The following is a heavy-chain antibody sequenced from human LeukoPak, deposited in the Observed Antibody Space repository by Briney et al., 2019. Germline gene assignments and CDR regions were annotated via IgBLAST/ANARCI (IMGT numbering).Heavy chain of an antibody. CDR2: IYYSGST. CDR1: GGSISSSTYY. Sequence: SQTLSLTCTVSGGSISSSTYYWGWIRQPPGKGLEWIGSIYYSGSTYYNPSLKSRVTISVDTSKNQFSLMLSSVTAADTAVYYCARLDGDSLFDYWGQGTLVTVSS. J-gene: IGHJ4*02. V-gene: IGHV4-39*01. D-gene: IGHD4-17*01. CDR3: ARLDGDSLFDY.